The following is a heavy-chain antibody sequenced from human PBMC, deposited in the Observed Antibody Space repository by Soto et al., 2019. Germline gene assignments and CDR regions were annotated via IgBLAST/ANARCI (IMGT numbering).Heavy chain of an antibody. Sequence: SETLSLTCTVSGGSISSGGYYWSWIRQHPGKGLEWIGYIYYSGSTYYNPSLKSRVTISVDTSKNQFSLKLSSVTAADTAVYYCAREGLLLWFGELGYGMDVWGQATTVTVAS. D-gene: IGHD3-10*01. J-gene: IGHJ6*02. CDR2: IYYSGST. V-gene: IGHV4-31*03. CDR1: GGSISSGGYY. CDR3: AREGLLLWFGELGYGMDV.